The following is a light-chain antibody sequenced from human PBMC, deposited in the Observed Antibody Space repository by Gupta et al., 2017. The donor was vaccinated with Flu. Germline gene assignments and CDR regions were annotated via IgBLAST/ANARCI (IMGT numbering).Light chain of an antibody. CDR3: YSATDNNWV. J-gene: IGLJ3*02. CDR2: QAT. V-gene: IGLV3-27*01. CDR1: VLAEHF. Sequence: YELTQPSSVSVSPGQTAPITCSGDVLAEHFGRWFQQKPGKAPVLVIYQATERPSGIPARFSGSRSGTTVTLTISGAHVDDEADYYCYSATDNNWVFGGGTKLTVL.